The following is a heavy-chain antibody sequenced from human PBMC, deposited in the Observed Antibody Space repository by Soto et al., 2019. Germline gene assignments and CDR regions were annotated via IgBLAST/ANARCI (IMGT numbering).Heavy chain of an antibody. CDR3: AAGQLLENYYYYGMDV. J-gene: IGHJ6*02. CDR1: GFTFTSSA. CDR2: IVVGSGNT. Sequence: ASVKVSCKASGFTFTSSAVQWVRQARGQRLEWIGWIVVGSGNTNYAQKFQERVTITRDMSTSTAYMELSSLRSEDTAVYYCAAGQLLENYYYYGMDVWGQGTTVTVSS. V-gene: IGHV1-58*01. D-gene: IGHD2-2*01.